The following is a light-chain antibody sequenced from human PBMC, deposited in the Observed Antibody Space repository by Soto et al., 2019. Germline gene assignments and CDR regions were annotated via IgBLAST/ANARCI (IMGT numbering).Light chain of an antibody. V-gene: IGLV2-14*01. CDR1: SSEVGGYNY. CDR3: CSFTSSTTVV. CDR2: EVS. J-gene: IGLJ2*01. Sequence: QSALTQPASVSGSPGQSITISCTGTSSEVGGYNYVSWYQQYPGRAPKLMIYEVSNRPSGVSNRFSGSKSGNTASLTISGLQAEDEADYYCCSFTSSTTVVFGGGTKLTVL.